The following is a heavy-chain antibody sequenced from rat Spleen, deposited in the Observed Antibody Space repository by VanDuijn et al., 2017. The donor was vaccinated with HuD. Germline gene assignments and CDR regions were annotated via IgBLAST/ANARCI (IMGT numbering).Heavy chain of an antibody. D-gene: IGHD1-12*02. Sequence: EVQLVESGGDLVQPGRSLKLPCAASGFTFSKYGMAWVRQAPTKGLEWVASISPSGAISNYRDSVQGRFTISRDKAKSTLYLQMDSLRSEDSATYYCATDGYYDGTYYSVYVMDAWGQGASVTVSS. J-gene: IGHJ4*01. CDR3: ATDGYYDGTYYSVYVMDA. V-gene: IGHV5-19*01. CDR1: GFTFSKYG. CDR2: ISPSGAIS.